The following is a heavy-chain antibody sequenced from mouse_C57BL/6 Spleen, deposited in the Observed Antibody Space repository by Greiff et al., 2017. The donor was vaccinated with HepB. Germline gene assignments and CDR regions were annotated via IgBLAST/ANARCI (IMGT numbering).Heavy chain of an antibody. CDR2: ISDGGSYT. Sequence: EVHLEESGGGLVKPGGSLKLSCAASGFTFSSYAMSWVRQTPEKRLEWVATISDGGSYTYYPDNVKGRFTISRDNAKNNLYLQMSHLKSEDTAMYYCARENYYGSSSAFDYWGQGTTLTVSS. CDR3: ARENYYGSSSAFDY. D-gene: IGHD1-1*01. V-gene: IGHV5-4*01. J-gene: IGHJ2*01. CDR1: GFTFSSYA.